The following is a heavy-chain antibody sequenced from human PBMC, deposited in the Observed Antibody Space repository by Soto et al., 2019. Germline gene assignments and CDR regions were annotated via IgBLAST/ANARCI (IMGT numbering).Heavy chain of an antibody. D-gene: IGHD6-13*01. J-gene: IGHJ5*02. CDR2: IIPIFGTA. Sequence: SVKVSCKASGGTFSSYAISWVRQAPGQGLEWMGGIIPIFGTANYAQKFQDRVTITADESTSTAYMELSSLRSEDTAVYYCARDGRDIAAADPYNWFDPWGQGTLVTVSS. CDR3: ARDGRDIAAADPYNWFDP. CDR1: GGTFSSYA. V-gene: IGHV1-69*13.